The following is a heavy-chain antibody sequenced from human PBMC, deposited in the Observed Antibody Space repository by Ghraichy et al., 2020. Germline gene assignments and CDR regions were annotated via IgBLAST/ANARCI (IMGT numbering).Heavy chain of an antibody. J-gene: IGHJ4*02. CDR2: IKQDGSEK. CDR1: GFTFSSYW. D-gene: IGHD3-3*01. CDR3: ARDPYDFWSGYSASDY. Sequence: GGSLRLSCAASGFTFSSYWMSWVRQAPGKGLEWVANIKQDGSEKYYVDSVKDRFTISRDNAKNSLYLQMNSLRAEDTAVYYCARDPYDFWSGYSASDYWGQGTLVTVSS. V-gene: IGHV3-7*01.